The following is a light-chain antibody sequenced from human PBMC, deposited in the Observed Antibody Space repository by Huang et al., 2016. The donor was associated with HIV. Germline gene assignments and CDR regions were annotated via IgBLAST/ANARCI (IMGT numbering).Light chain of an antibody. Sequence: DIQMTQSPSTLSASVGDRVTITCRASQSISSWLAWYQQKPGKVPNLLIYKASSLESGVPSRCSGSGSGTEFTLTISSLQPDDFATYYCQQYNSLAWTFGQGTKVEIK. CDR1: QSISSW. V-gene: IGKV1-5*03. CDR2: KAS. CDR3: QQYNSLAWT. J-gene: IGKJ1*01.